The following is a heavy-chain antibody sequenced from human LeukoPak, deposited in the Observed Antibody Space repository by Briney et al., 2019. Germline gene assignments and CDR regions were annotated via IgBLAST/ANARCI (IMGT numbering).Heavy chain of an antibody. CDR2: IIPICGGA. J-gene: IGHJ3*02. CDR3: AGVGYCSSTSCLRGAFDM. V-gene: IGHV1-69*05. CDR1: GYTFTSYA. Sequence: SVKVSCKASGYTFTSYAINWVRQAPGQGLEWMGGIIPICGGANYAQQFQGRVTITTDNSTSTGYMELSSLRSEGTAVYYCAGVGYCSSTSCLRGAFDMWGQGTMVTVSS. D-gene: IGHD2-2*01.